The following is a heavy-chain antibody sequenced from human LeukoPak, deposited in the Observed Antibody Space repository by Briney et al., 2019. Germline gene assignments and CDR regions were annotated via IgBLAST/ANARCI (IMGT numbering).Heavy chain of an antibody. CDR1: GYSFTSYW. D-gene: IGHD6-13*01. J-gene: IGHJ6*02. Sequence: GESLKISCKGSGYSFTSYWISWVRQMPGKGLEWMGRIDPSDSYTNYSPSFQGHVTISADKSISTAYPQWSSLKASDTAMYYCARRRIAAAGTGYYYGMDVWGQGTTVTVSS. CDR3: ARRRIAAAGTGYYYGMDV. V-gene: IGHV5-10-1*01. CDR2: IDPSDSYT.